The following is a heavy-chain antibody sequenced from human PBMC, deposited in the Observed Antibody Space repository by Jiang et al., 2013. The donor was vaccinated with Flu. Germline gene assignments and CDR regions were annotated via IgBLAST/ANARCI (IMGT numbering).Heavy chain of an antibody. CDR2: INPSGGST. D-gene: IGHD5-18*01. V-gene: IGHV1-46*01. CDR1: GYTFTSYY. J-gene: IGHJ4*02. Sequence: CKASGYTFTSYYIHWVRQAPGQGLEWMGMINPSGGSTSYAQKFQGRVTMTRDTSTTTVYMELSSLRSEDTALYFCARDLGRDTLYFDSWGQGTLVTVSS. CDR3: ARDLGRDTLYFDS.